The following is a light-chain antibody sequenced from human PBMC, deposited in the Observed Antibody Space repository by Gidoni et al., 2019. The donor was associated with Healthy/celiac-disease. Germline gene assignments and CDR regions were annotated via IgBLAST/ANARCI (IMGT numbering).Light chain of an antibody. CDR3: QQYGSSPYT. Sequence: GTLSCRASQSVSSSYLAWYQQKPGQAPRLLIYGASSRATGIPDRFSGSGSGTDFTLTISRLEPEDCAVYYCQQYGSSPYTFGQGTKLEIK. V-gene: IGKV3-20*01. J-gene: IGKJ2*01. CDR2: GAS. CDR1: QSVSSSY.